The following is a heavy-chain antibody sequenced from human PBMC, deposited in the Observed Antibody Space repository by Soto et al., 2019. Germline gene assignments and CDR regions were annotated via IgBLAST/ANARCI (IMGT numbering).Heavy chain of an antibody. J-gene: IGHJ4*02. CDR1: GGSITDYS. CDR2: ISATGKN. Sequence: QVQLQESGPGRVKPSETLSLTCSVSGGSITDYSWNWIRQSAGKGLEWIGRISATGKNQVNPSLQSRVTMSLDTSKNQFSLKPTSVTAADTAVYYWACESGENWSYEAYWGQGTLVTVSS. CDR3: ACESGENWSYEAY. D-gene: IGHD1-7*01. V-gene: IGHV4-4*07.